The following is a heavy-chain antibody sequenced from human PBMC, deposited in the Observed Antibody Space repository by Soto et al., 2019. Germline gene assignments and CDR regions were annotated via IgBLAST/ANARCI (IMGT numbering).Heavy chain of an antibody. Sequence: QVQLQESGPGLVKPSQTLSLTCTVSGGSISSGGYYWSWIRQHPGKGLEWIGYIYYSGSTYYNPSLKSRVTLSVDTSKNQFSLKLSSVTAADMAVYYCASYHRLTGDLVGDWYFDLWGRGTLVTVSS. D-gene: IGHD7-27*01. CDR1: GGSISSGGYY. V-gene: IGHV4-31*03. CDR3: ASYHRLTGDLVGDWYFDL. CDR2: IYYSGST. J-gene: IGHJ2*01.